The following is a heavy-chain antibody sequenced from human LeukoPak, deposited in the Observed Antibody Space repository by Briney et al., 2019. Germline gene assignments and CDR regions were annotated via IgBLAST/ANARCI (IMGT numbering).Heavy chain of an antibody. CDR2: ISSTSRSSYI. V-gene: IGHV3-21*01. Sequence: PGGSLRLSCAASGFSFSSYSMNWVRQAPGKGLEWASSISSTSRSSYIFYAESVKGRFTISRDNAKNSLYLQMNSLRAEDTAVYYCAELGITMIGGVWGKGTTVTISS. J-gene: IGHJ6*04. D-gene: IGHD3-10*02. CDR3: AELGITMIGGV. CDR1: GFSFSSYS.